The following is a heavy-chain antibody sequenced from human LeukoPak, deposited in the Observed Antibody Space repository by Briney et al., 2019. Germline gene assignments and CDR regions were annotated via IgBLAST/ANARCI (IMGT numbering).Heavy chain of an antibody. Sequence: ASVKVSCKASGSTFTCYYMHWVRQAPGQGLEWMGWINPNSGGTNYAQKFQGRVTMTRDTSISTAYMELSRLRSDDTAVYYCARDVEPYCSSTSCFPMDVWGKGTTVTVSS. CDR2: INPNSGGT. CDR1: GSTFTCYY. D-gene: IGHD2-2*01. V-gene: IGHV1-2*02. J-gene: IGHJ6*03. CDR3: ARDVEPYCSSTSCFPMDV.